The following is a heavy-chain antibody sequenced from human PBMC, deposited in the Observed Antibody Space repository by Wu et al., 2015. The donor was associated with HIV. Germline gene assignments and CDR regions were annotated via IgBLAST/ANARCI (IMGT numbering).Heavy chain of an antibody. V-gene: IGHV1-69*05. CDR1: GGTFSSYT. CDR2: IIPMFGTA. Sequence: QVQLVQSGAEVKKPGSSVKVSCKASGGTFSSYTITWVRQAPGQGLEWMGGIIPMFGTAKYAQKFQGRVTITTDESTSTAYMELSSLRSEDTAVYYCARVPSDYYHDAFDYLGPRDNGHRLF. CDR3: ARVPSDYYHDAFDY. D-gene: IGHD3-22*01. J-gene: IGHJ3*02.